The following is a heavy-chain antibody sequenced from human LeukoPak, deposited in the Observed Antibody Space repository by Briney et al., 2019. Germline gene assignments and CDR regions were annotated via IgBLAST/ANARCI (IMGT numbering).Heavy chain of an antibody. D-gene: IGHD6-19*01. Sequence: KPSETLSLTCAVYGGSFSGYYWSWIRQPPGKGLEWIGEINHSGSTNYNPSLKSRVTISVDPSKNQFSLKLSSVAAADTAVYYCATTIAVAGRALDYWGQGTLVTVSS. CDR1: GGSFSGYY. CDR2: INHSGST. CDR3: ATTIAVAGRALDY. V-gene: IGHV4-34*01. J-gene: IGHJ4*02.